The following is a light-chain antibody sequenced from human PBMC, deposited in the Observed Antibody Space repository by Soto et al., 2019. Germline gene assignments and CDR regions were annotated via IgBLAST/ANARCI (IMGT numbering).Light chain of an antibody. CDR3: QQYGSSRFT. CDR1: QSVSSSY. V-gene: IGKV3-20*01. J-gene: IGKJ3*01. Sequence: EIVLTQSPGTLSLSPGERATLSCRASQSVSSSYLAWYQHKPGQAPRLLIYGASSRATGIPDRFSGGGSGTDFNLTISRLEPEDFAVYYCQQYGSSRFTFGPGTKVDIK. CDR2: GAS.